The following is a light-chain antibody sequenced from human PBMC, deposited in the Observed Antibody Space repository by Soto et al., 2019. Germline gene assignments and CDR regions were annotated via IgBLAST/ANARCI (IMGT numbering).Light chain of an antibody. CDR2: TAG. J-gene: IGLJ1*01. CDR3: SAWDNSLNGYV. Sequence: QSVLTQPLSAAASPGQRVTISCSGGSSNIGSNTVAWYQHLPGTAPPRLIFTAGQRPSGLPGRFSGSKSGTWASLAISGLQSEDEADYCCSAWDNSLNGYVFGPGTQLTVL. V-gene: IGLV1-44*01. CDR1: SSNIGSNT.